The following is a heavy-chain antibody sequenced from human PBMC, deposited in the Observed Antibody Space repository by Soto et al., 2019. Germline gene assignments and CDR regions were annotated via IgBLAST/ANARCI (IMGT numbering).Heavy chain of an antibody. J-gene: IGHJ4*02. Sequence: PGGSLRLSCVDSGFTLSSYSMNWVRQAPGKGLEWVSSISVYSSPIFYADSVKGRFTISRDNSKNTLYLQMNSLRAEDTAVYYSAKNPGYYYDSTGYHFDYWGQGTLVTVSS. D-gene: IGHD3-22*01. CDR3: AKNPGYYYDSTGYHFDY. CDR1: GFTLSSYS. CDR2: ISVYSSPI. V-gene: IGHV3-21*04.